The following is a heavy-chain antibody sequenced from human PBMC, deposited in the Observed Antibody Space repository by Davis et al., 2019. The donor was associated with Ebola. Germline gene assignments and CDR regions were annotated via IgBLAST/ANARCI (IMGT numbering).Heavy chain of an antibody. Sequence: PGGSLRLSCEASGFPFSSYWMSWVRQATGKGLEWVANIKQDGSEKYYVDSVKGRFTISRDNAKNSLYLQMNSLRAEDTAVYYCARRSSSWYAFNWFDPWGQGTLVTVSS. CDR3: ARRSSSWYAFNWFDP. V-gene: IGHV3-7*01. CDR1: GFPFSSYW. D-gene: IGHD6-13*01. CDR2: IKQDGSEK. J-gene: IGHJ5*02.